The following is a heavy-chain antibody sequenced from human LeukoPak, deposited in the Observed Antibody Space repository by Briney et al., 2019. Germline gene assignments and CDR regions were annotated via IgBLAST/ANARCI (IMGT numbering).Heavy chain of an antibody. CDR1: GGAINSYH. CDR3: FRNANRGSRFYDDMDV. CDR2: ILFRGNT. D-gene: IGHD6-13*01. Sequence: SETLSLTCTISGGAINSYHWTWIRQHAAKGLEWIGHILFRGNTNYNPSLVRRLSISIDDSTYQFSLMMMSLAAAATAAYYCFRNANRGSRFYDDMDVWGKGTTVTVSS. V-gene: IGHV4-4*07. J-gene: IGHJ6*03.